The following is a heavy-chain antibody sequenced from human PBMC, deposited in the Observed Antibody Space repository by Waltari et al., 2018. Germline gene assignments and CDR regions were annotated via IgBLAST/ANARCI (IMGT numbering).Heavy chain of an antibody. Sequence: EVKLVESGGGLIQPGGSLRLSCAAPGFTVNNTYMSWVRQAPGKGLEWVSLMYSDGGAYYADSVKGRFTISRDNSKNTVYLQMDSLRADDTAVYYCATPLTGRAYWGQGTLVTVSS. V-gene: IGHV3-53*01. CDR3: ATPLTGRAY. CDR2: MYSDGGA. J-gene: IGHJ4*02. CDR1: GFTVNNTY.